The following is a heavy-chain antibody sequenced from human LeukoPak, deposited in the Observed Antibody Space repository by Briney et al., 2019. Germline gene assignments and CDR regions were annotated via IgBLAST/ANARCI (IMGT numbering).Heavy chain of an antibody. D-gene: IGHD6-13*01. Sequence: TGGSLRLSCAASGFTLSTASMNWVRQAPGKGLEWISYIDKSSNPIYYADSVKGRFTISRDSAKNSLYLQMNSLRAEDTAVYYRAKDRDSSSWYGYFQHWGQGTLVTVSS. CDR2: IDKSSNPI. CDR1: GFTLSTAS. J-gene: IGHJ1*01. V-gene: IGHV3-48*04. CDR3: AKDRDSSSWYGYFQH.